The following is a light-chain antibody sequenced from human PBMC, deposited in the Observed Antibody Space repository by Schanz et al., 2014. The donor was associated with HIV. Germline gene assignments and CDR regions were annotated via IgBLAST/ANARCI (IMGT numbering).Light chain of an antibody. CDR1: SGDVGSYNY. V-gene: IGLV2-14*03. CDR2: DVS. Sequence: QSALTQPASVSGSPGQSISISCTGTSGDVGSYNYVSWYQQHPDKAPKLMIYDVSDRPSGVSNRFSGSKSGNTASLTISGLQAEDEADYYCSSYTSSSTWVFGGGTKVTVL. CDR3: SSYTSSSTWV. J-gene: IGLJ3*02.